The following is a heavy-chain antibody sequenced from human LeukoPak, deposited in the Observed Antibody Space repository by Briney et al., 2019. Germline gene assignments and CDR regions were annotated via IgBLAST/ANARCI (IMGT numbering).Heavy chain of an antibody. CDR1: GYSISSGYY. D-gene: IGHD3-10*01. J-gene: IGHJ4*01. CDR3: ASQRSHYGSGVYFDY. CDR2: IYHSGST. V-gene: IGHV4-38-2*01. Sequence: PSETLSLTCAVSGYSISSGYYWGWIRQPPGKGLEWIGSIYHSGSTYYNPSLKSRVTISVDTSKNQFSLKLSSETAADTAVYYCASQRSHYGSGVYFDYWGQGTLVTVSS.